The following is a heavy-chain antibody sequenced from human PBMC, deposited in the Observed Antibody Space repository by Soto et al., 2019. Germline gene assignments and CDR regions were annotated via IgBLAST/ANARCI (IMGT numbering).Heavy chain of an antibody. Sequence: PSETLSLTCTVSGGSISSYYWSWIRQPPGKGLEWIGYIYYSGSTNYNPSLKSRVTISVDTSKNQFSLKLSSVTAADTAVYYCARGGYYYDSSGYPYYYYYYGMDVWGQGTTVTVSS. J-gene: IGHJ6*02. CDR3: ARGGYYYDSSGYPYYYYYYGMDV. CDR1: GGSISSYY. D-gene: IGHD3-22*01. V-gene: IGHV4-59*01. CDR2: IYYSGST.